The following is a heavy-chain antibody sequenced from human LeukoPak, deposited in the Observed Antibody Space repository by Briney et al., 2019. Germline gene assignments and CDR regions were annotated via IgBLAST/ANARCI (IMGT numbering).Heavy chain of an antibody. D-gene: IGHD1-26*01. CDR1: GFTFSSYA. V-gene: IGHV3-23*01. CDR3: AKDQGSGSYYYYYYMDV. CDR2: ISGSGGST. Sequence: GGSLRLSCAASGFTFSSYAMSWVRQAPGKGLEWVSAISGSGGSTYYADSVKGRFTISRDNSKSTLYLQMNSLRAEDTAVYYCAKDQGSGSYYYYYYMDVWGKGTTVTVSS. J-gene: IGHJ6*03.